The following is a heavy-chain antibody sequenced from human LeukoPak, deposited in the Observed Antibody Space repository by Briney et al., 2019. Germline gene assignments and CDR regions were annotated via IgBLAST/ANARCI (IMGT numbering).Heavy chain of an antibody. D-gene: IGHD5-18*01. CDR2: INSNNGGT. J-gene: IGHJ4*02. Sequence: ASVKVSCKASGGTSISYAINWVRQAPGQGLEWMGWINSNNGGTNYAQKFQGRVTMTRDTSISTAYMELSRLRSDDTAVYYCARDHGYSYGLVDYWGQGTLVTVSS. CDR3: ARDHGYSYGLVDY. V-gene: IGHV1-2*02. CDR1: GGTSISYA.